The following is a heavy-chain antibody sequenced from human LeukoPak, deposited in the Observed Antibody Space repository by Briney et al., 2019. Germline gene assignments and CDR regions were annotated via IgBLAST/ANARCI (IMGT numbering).Heavy chain of an antibody. V-gene: IGHV3-23*01. D-gene: IGHD6-19*01. CDR1: GLTFAKTS. CDR3: SAQPEEVAGGMNS. CDR2: ISPSGRST. Sequence: PGGSLRLSCAASGLTFAKTSMTWVRQAPGKGLEWVSTISPSGRSTYYADSVKGRFTISRDNSKNTLYLQMITLRAGDTAVYYCSAQPEEVAGGMNSWGQGALVTVS. J-gene: IGHJ4*02.